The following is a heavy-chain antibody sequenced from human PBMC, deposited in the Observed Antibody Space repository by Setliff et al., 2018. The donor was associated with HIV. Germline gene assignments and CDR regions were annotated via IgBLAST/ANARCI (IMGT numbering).Heavy chain of an antibody. D-gene: IGHD5-12*01. CDR2: VSHSGTI. CDR1: DFSISTVHL. J-gene: IGHJ4*02. Sequence: PSETLSLTCFVSDFSISTVHLWGWIRQTPVRGLEWIGSVSHSGTIYYNPSLKSRLTMSIDPSKKQFSLSLTSMTATDTGIYYCARQFQLRGYGGHFDFWGQGAPVTSPQ. V-gene: IGHV4-38-2*01. CDR3: ARQFQLRGYGGHFDF.